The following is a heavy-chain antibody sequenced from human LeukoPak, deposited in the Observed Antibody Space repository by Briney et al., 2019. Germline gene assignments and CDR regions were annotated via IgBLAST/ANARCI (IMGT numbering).Heavy chain of an antibody. V-gene: IGHV1-2*02. Sequence: ASVKVSCKASGYTFTAYYMHWVRQAPGQGLEWMGWLNPKSGATNYAQKLQGRVAMTWDTSISTGYMELSSLRSDDMAVYYCARDDGATSANAFDIWGQGRMVTVSS. CDR3: ARDDGATSANAFDI. CDR2: LNPKSGAT. D-gene: IGHD5-24*01. CDR1: GYTFTAYY. J-gene: IGHJ3*02.